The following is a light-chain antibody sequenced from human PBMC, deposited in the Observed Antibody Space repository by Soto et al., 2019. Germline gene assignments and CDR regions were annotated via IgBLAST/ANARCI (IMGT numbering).Light chain of an antibody. J-gene: IGKJ5*01. CDR2: AAS. CDR1: QGISSS. Sequence: DIQLTQSLSVLSASVGDRVTITCRASQGISSSLVWYQQRPGKAPKLLIDAASTLQSGIPLRFSGSGSGTEFTLTISSLQPEDFATYYCQQVISYPITFGQGTRVDIK. CDR3: QQVISYPIT. V-gene: IGKV1-9*01.